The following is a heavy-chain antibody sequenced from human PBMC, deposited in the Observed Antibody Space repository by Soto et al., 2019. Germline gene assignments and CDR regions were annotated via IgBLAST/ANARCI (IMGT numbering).Heavy chain of an antibody. D-gene: IGHD3-10*01. Sequence: PGGSLRLSCAASGFTFSSYGMHWVRQAPGKGLEWVAVISYDGSNKYYADSVKGRFTISRDSSKNTLYLQMNSLRAEDTAVYYCAKDLGRFGYYFDYWGQGTLVTVSS. CDR1: GFTFSSYG. CDR3: AKDLGRFGYYFDY. V-gene: IGHV3-30*18. J-gene: IGHJ4*02. CDR2: ISYDGSNK.